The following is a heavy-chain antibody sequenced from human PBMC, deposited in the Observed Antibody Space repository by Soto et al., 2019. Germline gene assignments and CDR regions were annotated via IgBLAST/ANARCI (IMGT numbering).Heavy chain of an antibody. V-gene: IGHV4-34*12. J-gene: IGHJ3*02. CDR3: ARSPLGYDYVRQTWREVGDSFDI. CDR2: LIHGVST. Sequence: QVRLEQWGAGLLKPSETLSLTCAIYGASLGGFHWTWLRQAPGKGLEWIGELIHGVSTNYNPSLKSRVSFSLDTSKNQFSLHLMFVTAADTAVYYCARSPLGYDYVRQTWREVGDSFDIWGRGTMVTVSS. CDR1: GASLGGFH. D-gene: IGHD3-16*01.